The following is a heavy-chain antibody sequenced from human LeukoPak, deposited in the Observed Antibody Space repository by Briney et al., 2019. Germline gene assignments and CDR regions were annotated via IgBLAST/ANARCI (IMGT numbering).Heavy chain of an antibody. V-gene: IGHV3-30-3*02. CDR2: ISYDGSNK. J-gene: IGHJ4*02. D-gene: IGHD6-13*01. CDR3: AKSQQLVFFEH. Sequence: PGGSLRLSCAASGFTFSSYAMHWVRQAPGKGLEWVAVISYDGSNKYYADSVKGRFTISRDNSKNTLHLQMNSLRAEDTAVYYCAKSQQLVFFEHWGQGTLVTVSS. CDR1: GFTFSSYA.